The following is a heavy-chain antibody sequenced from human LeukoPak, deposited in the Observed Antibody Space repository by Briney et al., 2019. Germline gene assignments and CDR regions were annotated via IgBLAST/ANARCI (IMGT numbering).Heavy chain of an antibody. J-gene: IGHJ4*02. CDR2: IRNYNGNT. Sequence: ASVKVSCKASGYTFTSYGISWVRQAPEHGLEWLGWIRNYNGNTKYAQKLQGRVTMTTDTSTSTAYMELRSLRSDDTAVDYCARESAGATVTTWARDFYYWGQGTRVTVSS. D-gene: IGHD4-17*01. CDR3: ARESAGATVTTWARDFYY. CDR1: GYTFTSYG. V-gene: IGHV1-18*01.